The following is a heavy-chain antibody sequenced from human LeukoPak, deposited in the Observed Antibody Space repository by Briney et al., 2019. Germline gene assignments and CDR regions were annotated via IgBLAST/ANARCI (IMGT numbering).Heavy chain of an antibody. J-gene: IGHJ4*02. V-gene: IGHV4-59*01. CDR3: ARDRGPDCSGGSCWDY. CDR1: GGSISSYY. CDR2: IYSSGGT. Sequence: SETLSLTCTVSGGSISSYYWSWIRQPPGKGLEWIGFIYSSGGTNCNPSLKSRVTISVDTSTNQFSLQLSSVTAEDTALYYCARDRGPDCSGGSCWDYWGQGTLVTVSS. D-gene: IGHD2-15*01.